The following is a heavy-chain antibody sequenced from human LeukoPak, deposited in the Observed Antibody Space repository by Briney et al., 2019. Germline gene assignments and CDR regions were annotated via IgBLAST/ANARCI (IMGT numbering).Heavy chain of an antibody. CDR1: GGSISSYY. D-gene: IGHD3-22*01. CDR3: ARVYYYDSSGYYYIYPYYFDY. V-gene: IGHV4-59*12. Sequence: SETLSLTCTVSGGSISSYYWSWIRQPPGKGLEWIGYIYYSGSTYYNPSLKSRVTISVDTSKNQFSLKLSSVTAADTAVYYCARVYYYDSSGYYYIYPYYFDYWGQGTLVTVSS. J-gene: IGHJ4*02. CDR2: IYYSGST.